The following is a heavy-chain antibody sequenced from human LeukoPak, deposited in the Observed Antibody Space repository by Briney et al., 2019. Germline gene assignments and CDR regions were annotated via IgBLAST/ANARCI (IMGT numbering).Heavy chain of an antibody. CDR2: LYYTGSS. CDR1: GGSINSYY. Sequence: SETLSLTCTVSGGSINSYYWSWIRQPPGKGLEWIGYLYYTGSSNYNPSLKSRVTISLDTSKNQFSLRLSSVTAADTAVYYCARGHPYSSWSGYHSWFDPWGQGTLVTVSS. V-gene: IGHV4-59*01. D-gene: IGHD3-3*01. CDR3: ARGHPYSSWSGYHSWFDP. J-gene: IGHJ5*02.